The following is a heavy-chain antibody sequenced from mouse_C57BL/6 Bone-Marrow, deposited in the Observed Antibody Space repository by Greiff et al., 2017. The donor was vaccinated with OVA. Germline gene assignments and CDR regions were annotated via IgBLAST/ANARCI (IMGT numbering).Heavy chain of an antibody. Sequence: EVKLMESGGGLVQPGGSLSLSCAASGFTFTDYYMSWVRQPPGKALEWLGFIRNKANGYTTEYSASVKGRFTISRDNSQSILYLQMNALRAEDSATYYCARTGYYVDYWGQGTTLTVSS. J-gene: IGHJ2*01. CDR1: GFTFTDYY. D-gene: IGHD4-1*01. V-gene: IGHV7-3*01. CDR3: ARTGYYVDY. CDR2: IRNKANGYTT.